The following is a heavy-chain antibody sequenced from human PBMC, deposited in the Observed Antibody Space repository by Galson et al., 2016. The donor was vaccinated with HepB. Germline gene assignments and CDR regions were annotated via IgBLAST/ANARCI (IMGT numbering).Heavy chain of an antibody. J-gene: IGHJ4*02. CDR2: IYYTGST. CDR3: ARDSSGWSSS. V-gene: IGHV4-59*13. CDR1: GGSISSYY. D-gene: IGHD6-19*01. Sequence: SETLSLTCNVSGGSISSYYWRWIRQPPGKGLEWMGHIYYTGSTSYNPSLKSRVTISVDTSKNQLSLRLTAVTAADTAVYYCARDSSGWSSSWGQGTLVTVSS.